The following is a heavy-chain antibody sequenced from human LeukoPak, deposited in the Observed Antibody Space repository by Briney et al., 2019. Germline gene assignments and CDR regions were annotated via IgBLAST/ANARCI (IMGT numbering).Heavy chain of an antibody. CDR1: GGSISTHY. CDR2: IYYSGST. CDR3: ARGNYVYYYGMDV. D-gene: IGHD4-11*01. V-gene: IGHV4-59*11. J-gene: IGHJ6*02. Sequence: PSETLSLTCTVSGGSISTHYWSWIRQPPGKGLEYIGYIYYSGSTNYNPSLKSRVTISLDTAKNQFSLKLSSVTAADTAVYYCARGNYVYYYGMDVWGQGTTVTVSS.